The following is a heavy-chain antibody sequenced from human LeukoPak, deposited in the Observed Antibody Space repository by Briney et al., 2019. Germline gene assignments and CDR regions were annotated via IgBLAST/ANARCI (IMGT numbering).Heavy chain of an antibody. J-gene: IGHJ3*02. V-gene: IGHV3-7*05. D-gene: IGHD5-24*01. Sequence: PGGSLRLSCAASGFTFTTYWMGWVRQAPGKGLEWVANINQDGNEKYYVASVKGRFTISRDNAKNSMYVQMNRLRAEDTAVYYCARGFDGYYGFDIWGQGTMVTVSS. CDR1: GFTFTTYW. CDR2: INQDGNEK. CDR3: ARGFDGYYGFDI.